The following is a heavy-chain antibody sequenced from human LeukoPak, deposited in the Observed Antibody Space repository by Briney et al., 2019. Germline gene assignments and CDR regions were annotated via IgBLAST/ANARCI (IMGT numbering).Heavy chain of an antibody. CDR1: GGSISSYY. V-gene: IGHV4-4*07. CDR3: ARLGPYYGSGSYYDHYYYYMDV. J-gene: IGHJ6*03. D-gene: IGHD3-10*01. CDR2: IYTSGST. Sequence: SETLSLTCTVSGGSISSYYWSWIRQPAGKGLEWIGRIYTSGSTNYNPSLKSRVTMSVDTSKNQFSLKLSSVTAADTAVYYCARLGPYYGSGSYYDHYYYYMDVWGKGTTVTISS.